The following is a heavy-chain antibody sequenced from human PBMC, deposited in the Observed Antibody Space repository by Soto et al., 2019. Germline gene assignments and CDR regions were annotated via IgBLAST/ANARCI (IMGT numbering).Heavy chain of an antibody. CDR2: ISSGSNTI. CDR3: ARDSSSSYYDCDY. J-gene: IGHJ4*02. Sequence: EVQLVESGGGLLQPGGSLRLSCAASGFTFSWFGMNWFRQAPGKGLEWVSYISSGSNTINYAESVRGRFTISRDNAKNALNLQTNRLRDDDTAVYYWARDSSSSYYDCDYWGQGTRVTVSS. CDR1: GFTFSWFG. V-gene: IGHV3-48*02. D-gene: IGHD2-2*01.